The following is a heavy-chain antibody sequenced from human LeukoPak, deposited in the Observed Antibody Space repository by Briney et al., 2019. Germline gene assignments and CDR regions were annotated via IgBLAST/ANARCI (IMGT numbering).Heavy chain of an antibody. D-gene: IGHD2-8*02. CDR3: ARGSTGWKLDY. CDR1: GIAVIGNY. V-gene: IGHV3-53*03. Sequence: GGSLTLSCAASGIAVIGNYMSWVRQPPGKGLEWVSFISINTDTFYADSVKGRFTISRDNSKNTLYLQMNSLRVEDMAVYYCARGSTGWKLDYWGQGTLVTVSS. J-gene: IGHJ4*02. CDR2: ISINTDT.